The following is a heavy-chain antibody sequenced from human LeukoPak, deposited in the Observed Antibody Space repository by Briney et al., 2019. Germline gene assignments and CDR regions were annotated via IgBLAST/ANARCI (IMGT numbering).Heavy chain of an antibody. J-gene: IGHJ4*02. CDR2: IYYSGST. Sequence: SETLSLTCTVSGGSISSYYWSWVRQPPGKGLEWSGYIYYSGSTNYNPSLKSRVTISVDTSKNQFSLKLSSVTAADTAVYYCASYRLSSSSFDYWGQGTLVTVSS. V-gene: IGHV4-59*01. CDR3: ASYRLSSSSFDY. CDR1: GGSISSYY. D-gene: IGHD6-13*01.